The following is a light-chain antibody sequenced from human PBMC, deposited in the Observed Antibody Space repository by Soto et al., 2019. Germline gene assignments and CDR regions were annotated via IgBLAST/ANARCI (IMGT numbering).Light chain of an antibody. V-gene: IGKV3-11*01. CDR1: QNILTY. CDR2: DAS. CDR3: QQRNNWPPIT. Sequence: EIVLTQSPATLSLSPGERATLSCRSSQNILTYLTWYQQKPGQAPRLLIYDASNRATGIPARFSGSGSGTDFTLTISSLEPEDFAVYYCQQRNNWPPITFGQGTRLDIK. J-gene: IGKJ5*01.